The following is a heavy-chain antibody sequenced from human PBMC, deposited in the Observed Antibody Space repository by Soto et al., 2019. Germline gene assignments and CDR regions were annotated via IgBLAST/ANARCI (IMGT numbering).Heavy chain of an antibody. CDR2: IIPIFGSA. Sequence: QVQLVQSGAEVKKPGSSVKVSCKASGGTFSSYASSWVRQAPGQGLEWMGGIIPIFGSANYAQKFQGRVTITADESTSTAYMALSSLRSEDTAVYYCASHSYGYFPQYYHGMDVWCQGTTVTVSS. CDR1: GGTFSSYA. CDR3: ASHSYGYFPQYYHGMDV. D-gene: IGHD5-18*01. J-gene: IGHJ6*02. V-gene: IGHV1-69*12.